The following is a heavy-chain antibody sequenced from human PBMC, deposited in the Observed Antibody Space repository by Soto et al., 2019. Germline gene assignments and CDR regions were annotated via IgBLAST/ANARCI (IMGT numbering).Heavy chain of an antibody. Sequence: QVTLKESGPVLVKPTETLSLTCTVSGFSLSNPRMGVSWIRQPPGKALEWLAHIFSNDEKSYSTSLKSRLTISRDTSKSHVVLTMTNMDPVDTATYYCARIQRISMIVVSKPYFDYWGQGALVTVSS. V-gene: IGHV2-26*01. D-gene: IGHD3-22*01. CDR2: IFSNDEK. J-gene: IGHJ4*02. CDR1: GFSLSNPRMG. CDR3: ARIQRISMIVVSKPYFDY.